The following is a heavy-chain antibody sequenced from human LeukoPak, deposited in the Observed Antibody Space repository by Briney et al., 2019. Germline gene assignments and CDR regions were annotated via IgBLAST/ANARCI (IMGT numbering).Heavy chain of an antibody. CDR3: ARPHNNWRWYFDL. Sequence: GGSLRLSCAASGFTFGAYTMNWVRQAPGKGPEWVSCIFSRSESIFYADSVKGRFTISRDNAKNSLYLQMNSLRAEDTAVYYCARPHNNWRWYFDLWGRGTLVTVSS. D-gene: IGHD3-3*01. J-gene: IGHJ2*01. V-gene: IGHV3-21*04. CDR2: IFSRSESI. CDR1: GFTFGAYT.